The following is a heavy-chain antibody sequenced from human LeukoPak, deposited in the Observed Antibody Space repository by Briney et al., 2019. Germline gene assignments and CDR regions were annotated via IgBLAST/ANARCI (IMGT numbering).Heavy chain of an antibody. V-gene: IGHV3-21*01. CDR2: ISSSSSYI. D-gene: IGHD5-18*01. CDR1: GFTFSSYS. Sequence: GGSLRLSCAASGFTFSSYSMNWVRQAPGKGLEWVSSISSSSSYIYYADSVKGRFTISRDNAKNSLYLQMNSLRAEDTAVYYCAREYHPGRRAGYGDFDYWGQGTLVTVSS. CDR3: AREYHPGRRAGYGDFDY. J-gene: IGHJ4*02.